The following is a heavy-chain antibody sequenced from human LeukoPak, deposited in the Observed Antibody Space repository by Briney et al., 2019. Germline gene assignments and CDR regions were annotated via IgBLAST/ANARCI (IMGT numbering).Heavy chain of an antibody. CDR3: ARGGEDCSSTSCYEDPWFDP. CDR2: IIPIFGTA. D-gene: IGHD2-2*01. Sequence: SLKVSCKASGGTFSSYAISCVRQAPGQGLEWMGRIIPIFGTANYAQNFHGRGTITTDASTDTAYMELSRLSSEHTAVYSCARGGEDCSSTSCYEDPWFDPWGQGTLVTVSS. CDR1: GGTFSSYA. V-gene: IGHV1-69*05. J-gene: IGHJ5*02.